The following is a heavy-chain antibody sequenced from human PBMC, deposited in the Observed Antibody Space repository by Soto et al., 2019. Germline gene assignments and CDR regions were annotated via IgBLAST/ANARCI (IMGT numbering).Heavy chain of an antibody. CDR2: IIPIFGTA. CDR3: ARDTWYYYGSGSYYNWFDP. Sequence: QVQLVQSGAEVQKPGSSVKVSCKASGGTFSSYAISWVRQAPGQGLEWMGGIIPIFGTANYAQKFQGRVTITADESTSTAYMELSSLRSEDTAVYYCARDTWYYYGSGSYYNWFDPWGQGTLVTVSS. V-gene: IGHV1-69*01. J-gene: IGHJ5*02. CDR1: GGTFSSYA. D-gene: IGHD3-10*01.